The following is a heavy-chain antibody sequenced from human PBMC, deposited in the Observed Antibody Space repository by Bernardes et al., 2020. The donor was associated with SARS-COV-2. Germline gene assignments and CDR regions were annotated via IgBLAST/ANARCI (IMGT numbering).Heavy chain of an antibody. CDR1: GLRFDDYA. D-gene: IGHD3-10*01. CDR3: ATAITMTQGVLNY. Sequence: SLRLSVVVSGLRFDDYAMHWVRPAPGKGLEWVAAISRNSFDKEYGDSVTGRFTISRDNAKNSLYLQMNSLRVEDTALYFCATAITMTQGVLNYWGRGTLVAVSS. J-gene: IGHJ4*01. V-gene: IGHV3-9*01. CDR2: ISRNSFDK.